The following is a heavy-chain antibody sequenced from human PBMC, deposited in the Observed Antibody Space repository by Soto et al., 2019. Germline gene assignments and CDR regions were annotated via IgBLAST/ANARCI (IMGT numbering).Heavy chain of an antibody. V-gene: IGHV5-10-1*01. D-gene: IGHD2-21*02. J-gene: IGHJ6*02. CDR2: IDPSDSYT. Sequence: GESLKISCNASGYTFSNYWINWVRQMPGKGLEWVGRIDPSDSYTNYSPSFRGHVTFSADKSISTAYLQWSSLKASDTAIYYCARRLARCGGDCRYGLDVWGQGTTVTVSS. CDR1: GYTFSNYW. CDR3: ARRLARCGGDCRYGLDV.